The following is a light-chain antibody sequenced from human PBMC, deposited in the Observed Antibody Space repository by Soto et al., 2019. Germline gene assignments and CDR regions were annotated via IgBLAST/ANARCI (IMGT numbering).Light chain of an antibody. CDR2: GAS. J-gene: IGKJ4*01. CDR1: QSVSSY. CDR3: QQYNDWPPELT. Sequence: EIVMTQSPATLSVSPGERATLSCRASQSVSSYLAWFQQKPGQAPRLLIYGASTRATGIPARFSGSGSGTEFTLTISSLQSEDFAVYYYQQYNDWPPELTFGGGTKVEIK. V-gene: IGKV3-15*01.